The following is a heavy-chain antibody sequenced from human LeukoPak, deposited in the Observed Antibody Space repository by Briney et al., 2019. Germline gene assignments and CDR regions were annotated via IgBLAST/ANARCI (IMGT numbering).Heavy chain of an antibody. CDR2: MYYSGTT. D-gene: IGHD1-26*01. J-gene: IGHJ5*02. CDR1: GGSISSSSYY. Sequence: SETLSLTCTVSGGSISSSSYYWGWIRQPPGKGLELIGSMYYSGTTYYNPSLKSRVTISVDTSKNQFSLKLSSVTAADTAVYYCARHRYRSGSDWIDPWGQGTLVTVSS. CDR3: ARHRYRSGSDWIDP. V-gene: IGHV4-39*01.